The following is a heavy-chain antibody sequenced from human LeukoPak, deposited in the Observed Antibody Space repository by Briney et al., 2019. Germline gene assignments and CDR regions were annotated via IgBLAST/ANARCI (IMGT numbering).Heavy chain of an antibody. V-gene: IGHV3-74*01. D-gene: IGHD2-15*01. CDR1: GFTFSNYW. J-gene: IGHJ4*02. CDR2: LNGDGGTT. Sequence: PGGSLRLSCAASGFTFSNYWMHWVRQAPGKGLVWVSRLNGDGGTTRYADSVKGRFTISRDNAKNTVYLQMNSLRAEDTAVYYCARDATGFDYWGQGTLVTVSS. CDR3: ARDATGFDY.